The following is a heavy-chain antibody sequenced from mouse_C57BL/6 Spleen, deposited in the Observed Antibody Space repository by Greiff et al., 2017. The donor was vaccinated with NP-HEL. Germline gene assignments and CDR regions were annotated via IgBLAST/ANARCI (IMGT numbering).Heavy chain of an antibody. Sequence: VQLQQSGAELARPGASVKLSCKASGYTFTSYGISWVKQRTGQGLEWIGEIYPRSGNTYYNEKFKGKATLTADKSASTAYMELRSLTSEDSAVYFCARWGGYDGYYYWYFDVWGTGTTVTVSS. CDR3: ARWGGYDGYYYWYFDV. J-gene: IGHJ1*03. D-gene: IGHD2-3*01. CDR1: GYTFTSYG. CDR2: IYPRSGNT. V-gene: IGHV1-81*01.